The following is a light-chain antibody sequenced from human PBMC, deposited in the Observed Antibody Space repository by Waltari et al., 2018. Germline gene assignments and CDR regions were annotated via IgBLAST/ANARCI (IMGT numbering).Light chain of an antibody. CDR3: QQYNSYSPYT. CDR1: QSISNW. V-gene: IGKV1-5*01. Sequence: DIQMTPSPSTLSASVGDRVTITCRASQSISNWLAWYQQKPGKAPKLLIYDASSLESGVPSRFSGSGSGTEFTLTISSLQPDDFATYYCQQYNSYSPYTFGQGTKLEIK. J-gene: IGKJ2*01. CDR2: DAS.